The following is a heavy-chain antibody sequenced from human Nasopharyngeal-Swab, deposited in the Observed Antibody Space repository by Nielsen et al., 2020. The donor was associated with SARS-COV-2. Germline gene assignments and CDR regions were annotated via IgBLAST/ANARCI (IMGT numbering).Heavy chain of an antibody. CDR1: GGSISSSSYY. CDR3: ARVPPIAVAGKGVDV. V-gene: IGHV4-39*01. Sequence: SETLSLTCTVSGGSISSSSYYWGWIRQPPGKGLEWIGSIYYSGSTYYNPSLKSRVTISVDTSKNQFSLKLSSVTAADTAVYYCARVPPIAVAGKGVDVWGQGTTVTVSS. CDR2: IYYSGST. D-gene: IGHD6-19*01. J-gene: IGHJ6*02.